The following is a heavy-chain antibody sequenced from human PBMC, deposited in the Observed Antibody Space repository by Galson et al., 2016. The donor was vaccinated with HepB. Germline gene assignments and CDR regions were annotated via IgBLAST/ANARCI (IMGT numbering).Heavy chain of an antibody. CDR3: VKSPLPSRAVAFPDF. CDR2: ITDGGDSA. CDR1: GFTFSNFA. D-gene: IGHD6-19*01. Sequence: SLRLSCAASGFTFSNFALSWVRQAPGKGLDWVSAITDGGDSAYYADSVNGRFTISRDNSKNTLYLQMNRLRAEDTAIYYCVKSPLPSRAVAFPDFWGQGTLVTVSS. V-gene: IGHV3-23*01. J-gene: IGHJ4*02.